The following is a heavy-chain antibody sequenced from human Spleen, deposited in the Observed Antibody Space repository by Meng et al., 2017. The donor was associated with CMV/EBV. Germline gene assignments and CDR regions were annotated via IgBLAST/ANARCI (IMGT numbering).Heavy chain of an antibody. Sequence: ASVKVSCKASGYTFTSYGVSWVRQAPGQGLEWMGWISAYNGNTNYAQKLQGRVTMTTDTSTSTAYMELRSLRSDDTAVHYCARDRCSSTSCYTNWFDPWGQGTLVTVSS. CDR2: ISAYNGNT. D-gene: IGHD2-2*02. CDR1: GYTFTSYG. V-gene: IGHV1-18*01. J-gene: IGHJ5*02. CDR3: ARDRCSSTSCYTNWFDP.